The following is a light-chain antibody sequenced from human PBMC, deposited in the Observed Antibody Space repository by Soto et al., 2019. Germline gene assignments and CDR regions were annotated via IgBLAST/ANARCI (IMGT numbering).Light chain of an antibody. J-gene: IGLJ2*01. CDR3: CSDSRSVV. V-gene: IGLV2-23*01. Sequence: QSALTQPASVSGSPGQSITISCTGISNDVGTYNLVSWYQHHPGKAPKLIIYEASKRPSGVPNRFSGSKSGNTASLPMSGGHAEDEPDYYFCSDSRSVVFGGGTKLTVL. CDR2: EAS. CDR1: SNDVGTYNL.